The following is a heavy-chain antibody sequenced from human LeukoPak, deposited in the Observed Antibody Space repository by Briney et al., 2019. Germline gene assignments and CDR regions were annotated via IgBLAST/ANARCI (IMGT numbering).Heavy chain of an antibody. D-gene: IGHD2-15*01. V-gene: IGHV3-21*01. CDR3: ARGYCSGGSCRKLDY. CDR1: GFTFSSYS. J-gene: IGHJ4*02. Sequence: PGGSLRLSXAASGFTFSSYSMNWVRQAPGKGLEWISSISSSSSYIYYADSVKGRFTISRDNAKNSLYLQMNSLRAEDTAVYYCARGYCSGGSCRKLDYWGQGTLVTVSS. CDR2: ISSSSSYI.